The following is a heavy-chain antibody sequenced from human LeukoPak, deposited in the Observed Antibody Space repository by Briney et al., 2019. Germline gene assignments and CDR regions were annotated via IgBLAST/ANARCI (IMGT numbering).Heavy chain of an antibody. CDR2: MIPNSGNT. J-gene: IGHJ4*02. Sequence: ASVKVSCKASGYTFTSSEINWVRRATGQGLEWMGRMIPNSGNTVYAQKFQGRITITRNTSISIVYMELSSLRSEDTAMYYCARGDGNSGLDYWGQGTLVTVSS. V-gene: IGHV1-8*03. CDR3: ARGDGNSGLDY. CDR1: GYTFTSSE. D-gene: IGHD4-23*01.